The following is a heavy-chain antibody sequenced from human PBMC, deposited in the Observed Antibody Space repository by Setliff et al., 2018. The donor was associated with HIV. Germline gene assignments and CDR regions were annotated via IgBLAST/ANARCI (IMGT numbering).Heavy chain of an antibody. V-gene: IGHV4-31*03. CDR3: AKDAAALPAINYYYYYIDF. CDR2: IYYRGNT. Sequence: PSETLSLTCTVSGGSISSDGYYWSWIRQHPGKGLEWIGYIYYRGNTFYNPSLKSRVTISVDTSKNTLYLQMNSLRPEDTAVYYCAKDAAALPAINYYYYYIDFWGKGTTVTVSS. CDR1: GGSISSDGYY. J-gene: IGHJ6*03. D-gene: IGHD5-18*01.